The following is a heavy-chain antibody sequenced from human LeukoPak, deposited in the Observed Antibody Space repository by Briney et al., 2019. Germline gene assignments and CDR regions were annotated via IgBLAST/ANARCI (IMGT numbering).Heavy chain of an antibody. CDR1: GFTFSSYW. CDR2: ISGSGDST. J-gene: IGHJ4*02. V-gene: IGHV3-23*01. CDR3: ARRSGTAVAGAFDY. D-gene: IGHD6-19*01. Sequence: GGSLRLSCAASGFTFSSYWMHWVRQAPGKGLEWVSGISGSGDSTYYADSVKGRFTISRDNSKNTLYLQMNSLRAEDTAVYYCARRSGTAVAGAFDYWGQGTLVTVSS.